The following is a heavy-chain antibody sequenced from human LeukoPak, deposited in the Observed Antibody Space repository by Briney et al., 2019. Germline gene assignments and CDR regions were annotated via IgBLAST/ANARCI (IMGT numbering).Heavy chain of an antibody. V-gene: IGHV3-23*01. CDR2: ITGSGGTT. CDR1: GFTFRNYA. D-gene: IGHD3-10*01. J-gene: IGHJ6*04. Sequence: GASLTLSCAASGFTFRNYAMSWVRQAPGKGLEWVSAITGSGGTTWYADSVKGHFTISRDNSKNTLYLQMNSLRAEDTAVYYCARDWFGGYGSGRGYYGMDVWGKGTTVTVSS. CDR3: ARDWFGGYGSGRGYYGMDV.